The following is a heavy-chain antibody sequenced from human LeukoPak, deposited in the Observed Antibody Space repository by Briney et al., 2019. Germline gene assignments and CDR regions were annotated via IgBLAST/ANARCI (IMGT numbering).Heavy chain of an antibody. Sequence: PSGGLSDTCLDSRGSIIWFYWSWMRQPPERGGEGIGYIYTNGRRNYSPSIRSRVNMSIAPSKDQFSLQVTSLTATDTGVYYCARRRKAYGAPDSPESKNHYFFSMDAWGKGTTVTVSS. D-gene: IGHD4-17*01. V-gene: IGHV4-4*09. CDR1: RGSIIWFY. CDR2: IYTNGRR. J-gene: IGHJ6*03. CDR3: ARRRKAYGAPDSPESKNHYFFSMDA.